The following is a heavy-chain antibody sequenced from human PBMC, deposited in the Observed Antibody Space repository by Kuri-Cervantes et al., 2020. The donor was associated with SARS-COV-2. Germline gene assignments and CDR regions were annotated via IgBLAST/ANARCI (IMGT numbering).Heavy chain of an antibody. Sequence: GGSLRLSCAASGLTFSSYSMNWVRQAPGKGLEWVSSISSSSSYIYYADSVKGRFTISRDNAKNSLYLQMNSLRAEDTAVYYCARDFLLLAAQDYWGQGTLVTVSS. CDR2: ISSSSSYI. V-gene: IGHV3-21*01. CDR3: ARDFLLLAAQDY. D-gene: IGHD6-13*01. CDR1: GLTFSSYS. J-gene: IGHJ4*02.